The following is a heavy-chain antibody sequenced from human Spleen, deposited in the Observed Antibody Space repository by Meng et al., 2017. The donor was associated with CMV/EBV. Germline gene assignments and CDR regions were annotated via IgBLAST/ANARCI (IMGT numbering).Heavy chain of an antibody. J-gene: IGHJ4*02. CDR1: FSAFC. CDR2: IRNDGSNK. Sequence: FSAFCIHWVRQAPGKGLEWVGFIRNDGSNKYYPKSVKGRFTISRDNSRNILSLEMNSLRPEDTAVYYCARDFYELSRKTGYSTYFDYWGQGTLVTVSS. CDR3: ARDFYELSRKTGYSTYFDY. V-gene: IGHV3-30*02. D-gene: IGHD3-9*01.